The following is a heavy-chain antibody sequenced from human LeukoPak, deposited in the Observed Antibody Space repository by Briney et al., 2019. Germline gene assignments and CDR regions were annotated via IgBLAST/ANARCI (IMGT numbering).Heavy chain of an antibody. V-gene: IGHV1-2*02. CDR3: ARDLVPSTSKYYDFWSGLGENYYYGMDV. D-gene: IGHD3-3*01. Sequence: ASVKVSCKASGYTFTGYYMHWVRQAPGQGLEWMGWINPNSGGTNYAQKFQGRVTMTRDTSISTAYMELSRLRSDDTAVYYCARDLVPSTSKYYDFWSGLGENYYYGMDVWGQGTTVTVSS. CDR2: INPNSGGT. J-gene: IGHJ6*02. CDR1: GYTFTGYY.